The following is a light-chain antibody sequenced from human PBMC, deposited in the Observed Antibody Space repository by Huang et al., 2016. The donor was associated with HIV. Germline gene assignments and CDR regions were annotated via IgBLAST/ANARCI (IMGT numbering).Light chain of an antibody. CDR3: QQYYITPAT. CDR1: QSVLYGSNNKNY. Sequence: IVMTQSPDSLAVSLGDRATINCTSSQSVLYGSNNKNYLAWYQQKPGQPPKLLIYWASTRESVVPRRCSGSGSATNFPLPIISLQAEYDAGYYCQQYYITPATFAQGTKLEI. CDR2: WAS. V-gene: IGKV4-1*01. J-gene: IGKJ2*01.